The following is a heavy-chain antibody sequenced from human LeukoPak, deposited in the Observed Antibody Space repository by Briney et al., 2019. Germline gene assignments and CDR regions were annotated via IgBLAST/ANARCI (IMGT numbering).Heavy chain of an antibody. CDR3: ARFESGGFYYFDS. CDR1: GARLTNPTYF. D-gene: IGHD2-15*01. CDR2: IFASGTA. Sequence: SETLSLTCSVSGARLTNPTYFQWSWFRLPPGKGLEFIGKIFASGTAALTPSLKSRVTMSLDTSKNEFSLRLTSVTAEDSAVYYCARFESGGFYYFDSWGQGTLVTVSS. V-gene: IGHV4-61*01. J-gene: IGHJ4*02.